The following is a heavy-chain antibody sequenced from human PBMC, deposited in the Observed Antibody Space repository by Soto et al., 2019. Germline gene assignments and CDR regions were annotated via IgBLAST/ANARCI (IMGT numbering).Heavy chain of an antibody. CDR2: IIPIFGTA. CDR3: AISSYDILTGYLVLTYYYYYGMDV. D-gene: IGHD3-9*01. J-gene: IGHJ6*02. Sequence: SVKVSCKASGGTFSSYAISWVRQAPGQGLEWKGGIIPIFGTANYAQKFQGRVTITAGKSTSTAYMELSSLRSGDTAVYYCAISSYDILTGYLVLTYYYYYGMDVWGQGTTVTVSS. V-gene: IGHV1-69*06. CDR1: GGTFSSYA.